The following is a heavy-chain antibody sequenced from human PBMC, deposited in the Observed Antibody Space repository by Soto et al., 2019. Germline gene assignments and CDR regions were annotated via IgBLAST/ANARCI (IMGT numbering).Heavy chain of an antibody. V-gene: IGHV1-18*04. CDR2: ISAYNGNT. J-gene: IGHJ6*02. CDR1: GYTVTSYG. CDR3: ARDRELLSYYGMDV. Sequence: ASVKVSCKASGYTVTSYGISWVRQAPGQGLEWMGWISAYNGNTNYAQKLQGRVTMTTDTSTSTAYMELRSLRSDDTAVYYCARDRELLSYYGMDVWGQGTTVTVSS. D-gene: IGHD3-10*01.